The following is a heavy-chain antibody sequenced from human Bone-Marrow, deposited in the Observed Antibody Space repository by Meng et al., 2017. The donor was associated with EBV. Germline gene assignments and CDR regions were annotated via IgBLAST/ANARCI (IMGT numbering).Heavy chain of an antibody. CDR3: AMGLATDFDY. J-gene: IGHJ4*02. V-gene: IGHV1-2*02. CDR1: GYTFTGYY. Sequence: GQLVQSGAEVTKPGASLKVSCKASGYTFTGYYLHWVRQAPGQGLEWVGWINPNSGGTNYAEKFQGRVTMTRDTSITTAFMELSSLKSDDTAVYYCAMGLATDFDYWGQGTLVTVSS. CDR2: INPNSGGT. D-gene: IGHD5-12*01.